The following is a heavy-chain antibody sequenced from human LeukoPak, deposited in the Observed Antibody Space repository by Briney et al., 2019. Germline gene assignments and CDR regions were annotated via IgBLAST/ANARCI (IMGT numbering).Heavy chain of an antibody. J-gene: IGHJ5*02. V-gene: IGHV5-51*01. CDR3: ARSGDRLLPGACNWFDP. CDR1: GYSFTSYW. CDR2: IYPGDSDT. D-gene: IGHD3-9*01. Sequence: GESLKISCKGSGYSFTSYWIGWVRQMPGKGLEWMGIIYPGDSDTRYSPSFQGQVTISADKSISTAYLQWSSLKASDTAMYYCARSGDRLLPGACNWFDPWGQGTLVTVSS.